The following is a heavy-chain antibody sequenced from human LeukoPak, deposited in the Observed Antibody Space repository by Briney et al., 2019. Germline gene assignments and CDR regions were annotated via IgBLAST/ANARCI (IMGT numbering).Heavy chain of an antibody. D-gene: IGHD6-19*01. CDR3: ARGSSGWYGYYFDC. CDR1: GGSISSYY. CDR2: IYYSGST. V-gene: IGHV4-59*01. J-gene: IGHJ4*02. Sequence: SETLSLTCTVSGGSISSYYWNWIRQPPGKGLEYIGYIYYSGSTNYNPSLKSRITISVDTSKNQFSLKLNPVTAADTAVYYCARGSSGWYGYYFDCWGQGTLVTVSS.